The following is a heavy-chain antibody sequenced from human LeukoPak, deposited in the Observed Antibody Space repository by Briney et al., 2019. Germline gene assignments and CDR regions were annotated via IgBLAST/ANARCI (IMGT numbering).Heavy chain of an antibody. CDR3: ARRYSSSWYVGFFDP. CDR1: GASIRNYY. V-gene: IGHV4-59*08. CDR2: IYYSGST. Sequence: SETLSLTCTVSGASIRNYYWSWIRQSPGKGLEWTGYIYYSGSTNYNPSLESRVAMSVDTSKNQFSLRLSSVTAADTAIYYCARRYSSSWYVGFFDPWGQGTLVTVSS. J-gene: IGHJ5*02. D-gene: IGHD6-13*01.